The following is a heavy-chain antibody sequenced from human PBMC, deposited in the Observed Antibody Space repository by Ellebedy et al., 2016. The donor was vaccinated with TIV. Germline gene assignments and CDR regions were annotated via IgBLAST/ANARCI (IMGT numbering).Heavy chain of an antibody. Sequence: GESLKISCAASGFTVSSNYMSWVRQAPGKGLEWVSVIYNPTRTSYADSVKGRFTISRHNSKNTLYLQMNSLRAEDTAVYYCARSFNRSLPAAGASGDNWGQGALVTVSS. CDR2: IYNPTRT. V-gene: IGHV3-53*01. CDR1: GFTVSSNY. D-gene: IGHD6-13*01. CDR3: ARSFNRSLPAAGASGDN. J-gene: IGHJ4*02.